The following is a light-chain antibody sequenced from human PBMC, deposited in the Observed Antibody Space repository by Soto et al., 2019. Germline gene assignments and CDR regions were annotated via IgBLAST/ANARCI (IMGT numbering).Light chain of an antibody. Sequence: EIVLTQSPAALSLSPGERATLSCRASQSVSTYSAWYQQKPGQAPRLLIYDVSNRATGIPARFSGSGSGTAFTLTISSLEPEDFAVYYCQQRSTWPWTFGQGTKVEI. CDR1: QSVSTY. CDR2: DVS. V-gene: IGKV3-11*01. CDR3: QQRSTWPWT. J-gene: IGKJ1*01.